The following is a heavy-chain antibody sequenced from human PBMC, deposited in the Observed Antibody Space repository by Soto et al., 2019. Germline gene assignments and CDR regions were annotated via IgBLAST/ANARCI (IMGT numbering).Heavy chain of an antibody. D-gene: IGHD2-8*01. CDR2: ITGSGNYI. CDR3: VRANPVLTVFRGKSSCAMDV. CDR1: GFTFRSYT. J-gene: IGHJ6*02. V-gene: IGHV3-21*01. Sequence: PGGSLRLSCVASGFTFRSYTMHWVRQAPGKGLEWVSSITGSGNYIYYTDSVKGRFTISRDNARNSLFLQMNSLRAEDTAGYHCVRANPVLTVFRGKSSCAMDVWGPGTLLTVSS.